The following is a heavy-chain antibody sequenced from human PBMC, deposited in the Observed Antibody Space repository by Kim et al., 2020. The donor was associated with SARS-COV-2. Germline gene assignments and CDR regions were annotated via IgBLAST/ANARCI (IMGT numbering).Heavy chain of an antibody. J-gene: IGHJ5*02. V-gene: IGHV3-23*01. CDR1: GFSFTNCA. CDR3: AKSDRSLCGIDL. CDR2: ISNTGART. Sequence: GGSLRFSCAASGFSFTNCAMAWVRQAPGKGLECVSAISNTGARTEYEDSVKGRFTISRDNSKNTLHLHMNSLRGDDTAVYYVAKSDRSLCGIDLGGQGTL. D-gene: IGHD3-10*01.